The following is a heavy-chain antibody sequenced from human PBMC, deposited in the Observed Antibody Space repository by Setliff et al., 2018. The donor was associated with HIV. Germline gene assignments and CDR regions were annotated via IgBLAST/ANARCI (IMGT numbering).Heavy chain of an antibody. CDR2: IISILEIT. Sequence: VKVSCKASGGTSSTHAMNWVRQAPGQGLEWIGQIISILEITDYAQKLQGRVTITADGPTNTFYMELSSLTSEDTAMYFCAVFRGDDLEAYWGQGTLVTVSS. CDR1: GGTSSTHA. CDR3: AVFRGDDLEAY. V-gene: IGHV1-69*10. D-gene: IGHD3-10*01. J-gene: IGHJ4*02.